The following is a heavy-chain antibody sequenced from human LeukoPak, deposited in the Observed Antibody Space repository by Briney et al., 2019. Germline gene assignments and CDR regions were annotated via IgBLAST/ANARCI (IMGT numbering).Heavy chain of an antibody. Sequence: PGRSLRLSCAASGFTFSCYSMNWVRQAPGKGLEWVSYISSSGSTIYYADSVKGRFTISRDNAKNSLYLQMNSLRAEDTAVYYCARGGSYYNEAFDIWGQGTMVTVSS. D-gene: IGHD1-26*01. CDR3: ARGGSYYNEAFDI. J-gene: IGHJ3*02. CDR2: ISSSGSTI. CDR1: GFTFSCYS. V-gene: IGHV3-48*01.